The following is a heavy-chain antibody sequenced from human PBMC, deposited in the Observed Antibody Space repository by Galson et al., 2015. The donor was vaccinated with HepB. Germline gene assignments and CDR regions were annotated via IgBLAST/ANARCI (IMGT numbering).Heavy chain of an antibody. D-gene: IGHD5-24*01. CDR2: IYPGDSDT. Sequence: QSGAEVKKPGESLKISCKGSGYSFSSKWIGWVRQMPGKGLEWMGIIYPGDSDTRYSPSFQGQVTISADKSISTAYLQWSSLKASDTAMYYCARSLADGYNTGAWAFDIWGQGTMVTVSS. CDR1: GYSFSSKW. J-gene: IGHJ3*02. V-gene: IGHV5-51*01. CDR3: ARSLADGYNTGAWAFDI.